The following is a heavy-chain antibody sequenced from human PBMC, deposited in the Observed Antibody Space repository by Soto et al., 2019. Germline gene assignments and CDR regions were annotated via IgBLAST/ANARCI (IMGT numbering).Heavy chain of an antibody. Sequence: GSLRLSCTASGFTFGDYAMSWFRQAPGKGLEWVGFIRSKAYGGTTEYAASVKGRFTISRDDSKSIAYLQMNSLKTEDTAVYYCTQKIGQQGDFDYWGQGTLVTVSS. CDR3: TQKIGQQGDFDY. J-gene: IGHJ4*02. CDR2: IRSKAYGGTT. CDR1: GFTFGDYA. D-gene: IGHD6-13*01. V-gene: IGHV3-49*03.